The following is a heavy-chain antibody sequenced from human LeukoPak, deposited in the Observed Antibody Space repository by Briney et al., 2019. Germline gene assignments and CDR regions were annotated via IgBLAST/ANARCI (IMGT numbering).Heavy chain of an antibody. CDR1: GGSISSSNYY. CDR2: IYHSGST. J-gene: IGHJ4*02. V-gene: IGHV4-39*01. D-gene: IGHD3-22*01. Sequence: PSETLSLTCIVSGGSISSSNYYWGWIRQPPGKGLEWIGSIYHSGSTHYKSSLKSRVTISVDTSKNQFSLNLRSVTAADTAVYYCARHWSSITMIVVVSPFDYWGQGTLVTVSS. CDR3: ARHWSSITMIVVVSPFDY.